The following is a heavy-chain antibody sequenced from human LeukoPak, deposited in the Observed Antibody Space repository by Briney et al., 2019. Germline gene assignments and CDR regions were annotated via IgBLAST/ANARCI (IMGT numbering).Heavy chain of an antibody. Sequence: GGSLRLSCAASGFTFSSYDMHWVRQAKGRGLDWVSGIASAGDTYYLGSVKGRFTISRDNAKNTLYLQMNSLRAEDTAVYYCARHGWVDYWGQGTLVTVSS. CDR1: GFTFSSYD. CDR2: IASAGDT. V-gene: IGHV3-13*01. J-gene: IGHJ4*02. CDR3: ARHGWVDY. D-gene: IGHD3-10*01.